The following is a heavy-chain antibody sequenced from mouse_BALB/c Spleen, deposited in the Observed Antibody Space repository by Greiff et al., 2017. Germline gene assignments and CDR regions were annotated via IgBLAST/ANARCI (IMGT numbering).Heavy chain of an antibody. CDR2: ISYSGST. CDR1: GYSITSDYA. CDR3: ATYYGNFDY. V-gene: IGHV3-2*02. Sequence: EVKLMESGPGLVKPSQSLSLTCTVTGYSITSDYAWNWIRQFPGNKLEWMGYISYSGSTSYNPSLKSRISITRDTSKNQFFLQLNSVTTEDTATYYCATYYGNFDYWGQGTTLTVSS. D-gene: IGHD2-10*01. J-gene: IGHJ2*01.